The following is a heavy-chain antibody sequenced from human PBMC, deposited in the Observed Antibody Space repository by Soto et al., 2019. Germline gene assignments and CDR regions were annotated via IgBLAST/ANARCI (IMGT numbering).Heavy chain of an antibody. V-gene: IGHV3-66*01. CDR2: LYSGGST. CDR1: GFTVSSKY. Sequence: EVKLVESGGGLVQPGGSLRLSCVASGFTVSSKYMSWVRQAPGKGLEWVSVLYSGGSTYYADSVRDRFTISRDNSRNTRYLPMRSLRVEDTAIYYCAVAPRGERLLDFDYWGRGTLVSVSS. D-gene: IGHD6-25*01. J-gene: IGHJ4*02. CDR3: AVAPRGERLLDFDY.